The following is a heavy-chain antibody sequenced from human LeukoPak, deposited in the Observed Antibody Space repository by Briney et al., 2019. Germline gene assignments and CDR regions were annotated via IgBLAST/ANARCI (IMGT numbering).Heavy chain of an antibody. J-gene: IGHJ4*02. D-gene: IGHD3-22*01. CDR2: IKQGGSEK. Sequence: GGSLRLSCAASGFTFSSYWMSWVRQAPGKGLEWVANIKQGGSEKYYVDSVKGRFTISRDNAKNSLYLQMDSLRAEDTAVYYCASPYDSSGYYPHDYWGQGTLVTVSS. CDR1: GFTFSSYW. V-gene: IGHV3-7*05. CDR3: ASPYDSSGYYPHDY.